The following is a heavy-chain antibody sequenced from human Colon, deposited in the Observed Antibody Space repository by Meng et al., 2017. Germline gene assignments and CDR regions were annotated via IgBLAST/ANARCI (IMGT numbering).Heavy chain of an antibody. CDR3: VRGGFGYSVPFDY. J-gene: IGHJ4*02. CDR2: SYYDGSA. Sequence: QVQLQESGPGLVKASQTLSLSCSVSGASLSTGGYYWGWIRQYPGKGLEWIGYSYYDGSAYYNPSLKNRPTILLDTSKRQFSLRMISVTAADTAIYYCVRGGFGYSVPFDYWGQGSLVTVSS. V-gene: IGHV4-31*03. CDR1: GASLSTGGYY. D-gene: IGHD5/OR15-5a*01.